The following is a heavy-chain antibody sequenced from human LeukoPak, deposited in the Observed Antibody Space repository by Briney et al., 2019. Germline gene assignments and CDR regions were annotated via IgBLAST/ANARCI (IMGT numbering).Heavy chain of an antibody. CDR1: GGSISSYC. V-gene: IGHV4-59*01. CDR3: ARALYYYDSSATSDYYYYMDV. Sequence: SSETLSLTCTVSGGSISSYCWSWIRQPPGKGLEWIGYIYYSGSTNYNPSLKSQVTISVDTSKNQFSLKLSSVTAADTAVYYCARALYYYDSSATSDYYYYMDVWGKGTTVTVSS. D-gene: IGHD3-22*01. CDR2: IYYSGST. J-gene: IGHJ6*03.